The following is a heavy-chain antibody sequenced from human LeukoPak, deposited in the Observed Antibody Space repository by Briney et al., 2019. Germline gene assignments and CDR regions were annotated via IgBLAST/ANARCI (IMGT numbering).Heavy chain of an antibody. V-gene: IGHV3-21*01. CDR1: GFTFSSYS. Sequence: GGSLRLPCAASGFTFSSYSMNWVRQAPGKGLEWVSSISSSSSYIYYADSVKGRFTISRDNAKNSLYLQMNSLRAEDTAVYYCARDMTTVTTLPDAFDIWGQGTMVTVSS. CDR3: ARDMTTVTTLPDAFDI. CDR2: ISSSSSYI. D-gene: IGHD4-17*01. J-gene: IGHJ3*02.